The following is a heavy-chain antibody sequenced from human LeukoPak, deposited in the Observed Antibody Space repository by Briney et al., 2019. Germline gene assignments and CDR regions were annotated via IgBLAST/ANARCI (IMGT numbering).Heavy chain of an antibody. CDR1: GGSISSGSYY. Sequence: PSETLSLTCTVSGGSISSGSYYWGWIRQPPGKGLEWIGSIYYSGSTYYNPSLKSRVTISVDTSKNQFSLKLSSVTAADTAVYYCARVGSNLDYWGQGTLVTVSS. CDR3: ARVGSNLDY. CDR2: IYYSGST. J-gene: IGHJ4*02. D-gene: IGHD1-26*01. V-gene: IGHV4-39*07.